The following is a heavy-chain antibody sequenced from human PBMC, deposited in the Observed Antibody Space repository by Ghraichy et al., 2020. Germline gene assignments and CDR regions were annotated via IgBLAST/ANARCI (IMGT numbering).Heavy chain of an antibody. D-gene: IGHD3-3*01. CDR1: GGSFSGYY. Sequence: SETLSLTCAVYGGSFSGYYWSWIRQPPGKGLEWIGEINHSGSTNYNPSLKSRVTISVDTSKNQFSLKLSSVTAADTAVYYCARGGYYDFWSGPPGPDFDYWGQGTLVTVSS. CDR2: INHSGST. J-gene: IGHJ4*02. V-gene: IGHV4-34*01. CDR3: ARGGYYDFWSGPPGPDFDY.